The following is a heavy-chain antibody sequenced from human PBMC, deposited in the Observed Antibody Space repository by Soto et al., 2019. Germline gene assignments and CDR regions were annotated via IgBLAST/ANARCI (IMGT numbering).Heavy chain of an antibody. D-gene: IGHD3-10*01. CDR3: ARDGSNYYGSGSYLP. CDR1: GYTFTSYY. J-gene: IGHJ5*02. CDR2: INPSGGST. Sequence: GASVKVSCKASGYTFTSYYMHWVRQAPGQGLEWMGIINPSGGSTSYAQKFQGRVTMTRDTSTSTVYMELSSLRSEDTAVYYCARDGSNYYGSGSYLPWGQGTLVTVSS. V-gene: IGHV1-46*03.